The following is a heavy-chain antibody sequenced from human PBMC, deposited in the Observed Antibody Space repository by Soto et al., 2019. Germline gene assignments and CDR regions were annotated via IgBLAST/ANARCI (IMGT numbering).Heavy chain of an antibody. V-gene: IGHV1-2*04. CDR2: INPNSGGT. Sequence: GASVKVSCKASGYTFTSYAMHWVRQAPGQRLEWMGWINPNSGGTNYAQKFQGWVTMTRDTSISTAYMELSRLRSDDTAVYYCARAISSGYYPFFDYWGQGTLVTVSS. CDR1: GYTFTSYA. D-gene: IGHD3-22*01. CDR3: ARAISSGYYPFFDY. J-gene: IGHJ4*02.